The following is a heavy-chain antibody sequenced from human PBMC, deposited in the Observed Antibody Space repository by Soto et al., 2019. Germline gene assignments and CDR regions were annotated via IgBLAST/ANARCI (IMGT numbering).Heavy chain of an antibody. J-gene: IGHJ5*02. V-gene: IGHV4-34*01. CDR3: ARTSNNWFDP. Sequence: QVQLQQWGAGLLKPSETLSLTCAVYGGSFSAYYWSWIRQPPEKGLEWIGEINHGGSTNYNPSLKGWVTLTPGTSKDQFSLNLTSVTAGDTAGDYCARTSNNWFDPWGQGTLVTVSS. D-gene: IGHD2-2*01. CDR2: INHGGST. CDR1: GGSFSAYY.